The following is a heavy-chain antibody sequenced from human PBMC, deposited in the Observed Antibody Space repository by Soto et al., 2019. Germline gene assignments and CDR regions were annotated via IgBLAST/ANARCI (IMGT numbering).Heavy chain of an antibody. CDR2: IYYSGST. J-gene: IGHJ4*02. CDR3: ARERYYGDYGGDGGTCFDY. V-gene: IGHV4-31*03. D-gene: IGHD4-17*01. CDR1: GGSISSGGYY. Sequence: QVQLQESGPGLVKPSQTLSLTCTVSGGSISSGGYYWSWIRQHPGKGLEWIGYIYYSGSTYYNPPLQSRVTISGDTSKNQFSLKLSSVTAADTAVYYCARERYYGDYGGDGGTCFDYWGQGTLVTVSS.